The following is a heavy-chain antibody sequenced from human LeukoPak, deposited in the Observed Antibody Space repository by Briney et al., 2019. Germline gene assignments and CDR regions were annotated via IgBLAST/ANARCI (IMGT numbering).Heavy chain of an antibody. CDR2: ITHSGYDT. V-gene: IGHV3-23*01. Sequence: GGSLRLSCAASGFTLSSHWMHWVRQAPGKGLEWVSAITHSGYDTYYADSVKGRFTISRDNSKNTLYLQMNSLRAEDTAVYFCAKDARRSSGWWFFDHWGQGTLVTVSS. CDR3: AKDARRSSGWWFFDH. J-gene: IGHJ4*02. CDR1: GFTLSSHW. D-gene: IGHD6-19*01.